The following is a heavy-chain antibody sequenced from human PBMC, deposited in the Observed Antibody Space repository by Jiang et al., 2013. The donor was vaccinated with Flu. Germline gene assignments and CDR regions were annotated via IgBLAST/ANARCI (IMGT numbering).Heavy chain of an antibody. CDR3: ARHLISGDYGPDFDY. V-gene: IGHV4-39*01. CDR2: IYYSGST. CDR1: GGSISSSSYY. Sequence: PGLVKPSETLSLTCTVSGGSISSSSYYWGWIRQPPGKGLEWIGSIYYSGSTYYNPSLKSRVTISVDTSKNQFSLKLSSVTAADTAVYYCARHLISGDYGPDFDYWGQGTLVTVSS. D-gene: IGHD4-17*01. J-gene: IGHJ4*02.